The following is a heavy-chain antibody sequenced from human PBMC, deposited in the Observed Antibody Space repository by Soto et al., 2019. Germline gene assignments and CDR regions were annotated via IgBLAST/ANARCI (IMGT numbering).Heavy chain of an antibody. J-gene: IGHJ4*02. D-gene: IGHD2-2*01. CDR2: ISYDGSNK. Sequence: QVQLVESGGGVVQPGRSLRLSCAASGFTFSSYAMHWVRQAPGKGLEWVAVISYDGSNKYYADSVKGRFTISRDNSKNTLYLQMNSLRAEDTAVYYCARDRYKSSIVVVPAAIGYWGQGTLVTVSS. V-gene: IGHV3-30-3*01. CDR3: ARDRYKSSIVVVPAAIGY. CDR1: GFTFSSYA.